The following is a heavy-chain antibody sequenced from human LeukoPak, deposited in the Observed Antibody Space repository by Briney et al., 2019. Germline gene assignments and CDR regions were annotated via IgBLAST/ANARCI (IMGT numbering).Heavy chain of an antibody. D-gene: IGHD4-23*01. CDR3: ARDRGVYGGNSYRFDY. Sequence: PRGCLRLSCAASGFTFRSYEMNGVRQAPGKVLEWVSYISGSGSDIYYADSVKGRFTISRDNAKNSLYLQMNSLRVEDTAVYYCARDRGVYGGNSYRFDYWGQGTLVTVSS. CDR1: GFTFRSYE. CDR2: ISGSGSDI. J-gene: IGHJ4*02. V-gene: IGHV3-48*03.